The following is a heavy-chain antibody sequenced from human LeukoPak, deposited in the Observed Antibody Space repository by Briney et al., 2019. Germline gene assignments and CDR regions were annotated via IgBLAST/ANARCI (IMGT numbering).Heavy chain of an antibody. CDR2: INQDGSEK. D-gene: IGHD3-3*01. J-gene: IGHJ4*02. V-gene: IGHV3-7*01. CDR3: AGNGTYDFWSGYSLPHDY. Sequence: RGSLRLSCAASGFTFSSYWMSWVRQAPGKGLGWVANINQDGSEKYYVDSVKGRFTISRDNAKNSLYLQMNSMRAEDTAVYYCAGNGTYDFWSGYSLPHDYWGQGTLVTVSS. CDR1: GFTFSSYW.